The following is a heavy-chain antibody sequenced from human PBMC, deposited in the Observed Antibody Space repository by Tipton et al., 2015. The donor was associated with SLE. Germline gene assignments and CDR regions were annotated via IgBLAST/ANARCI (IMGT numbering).Heavy chain of an antibody. CDR1: GFTFSSYA. V-gene: IGHV3-30*04. CDR2: ISYDGSNK. J-gene: IGHJ4*02. D-gene: IGHD6-19*01. Sequence: SLRLSCAASGFTFSSYAMHWVRQAPGKGLEWVAVISYDGSNKYYADSVKGRFTISRDNSKNTLYLQMNSLRAEDTAGYYCAREDGGGLVFDAWGQGTLGTVSS. CDR3: AREDGGGLVFDA.